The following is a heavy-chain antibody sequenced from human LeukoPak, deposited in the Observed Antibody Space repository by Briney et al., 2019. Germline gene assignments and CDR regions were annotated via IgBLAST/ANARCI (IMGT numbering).Heavy chain of an antibody. Sequence: SETLSLTCTVSGGSISSGSYYWSWIRQPTGKGLEWIGRIYTSGSTNYNPSLKSRVTISVDTSKNQFSLKLSSVTAADTAVYYCARGDYYDSSEAFDIWGQGTMVTVSS. CDR1: GGSISSGSYY. J-gene: IGHJ3*02. D-gene: IGHD3-22*01. CDR3: ARGDYYDSSEAFDI. V-gene: IGHV4-61*02. CDR2: IYTSGST.